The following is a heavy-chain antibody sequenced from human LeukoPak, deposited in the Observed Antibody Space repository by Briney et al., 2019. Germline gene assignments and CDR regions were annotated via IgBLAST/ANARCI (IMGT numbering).Heavy chain of an antibody. Sequence: SETLSLTCTVSGGSISSYYWSWIRQPPGKGLEWIGNIHYSGSTNYNPSLKSRVTISVDTSKNQFSLKVNSVTAADTAVYFCAKPSTFHREGAYFESWGQGTLVTVSS. V-gene: IGHV4-59*01. CDR3: AKPSTFHREGAYFES. D-gene: IGHD2/OR15-2a*01. CDR1: GGSISSYY. J-gene: IGHJ4*02. CDR2: IHYSGST.